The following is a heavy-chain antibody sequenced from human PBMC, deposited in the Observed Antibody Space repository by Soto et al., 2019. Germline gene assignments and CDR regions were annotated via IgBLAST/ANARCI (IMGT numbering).Heavy chain of an antibody. V-gene: IGHV4-59*08. Sequence: QVQLQESGPGLVKPSETLSLTCTVSGGSISSYYWSWIRQPPGKGLEWIGYIYYSGSTNYNPSLKSLVTISVDTPKNQFSLKLSSVTAADTAVYYCARQVPYCSDTSHCAYGMDVWGQGTTVTVSS. CDR3: ARQVPYCSDTSHCAYGMDV. CDR1: GGSISSYY. CDR2: IYYSGST. J-gene: IGHJ6*02. D-gene: IGHD2-2*01.